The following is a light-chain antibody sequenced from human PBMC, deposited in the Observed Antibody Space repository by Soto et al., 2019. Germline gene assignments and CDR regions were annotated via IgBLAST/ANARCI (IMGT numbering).Light chain of an antibody. CDR2: EVT. V-gene: IGLV2-14*01. Sequence: QSALTQPASVSGSPGQSITISCTGTSGDIGGYNHVSWYQQHPGKAPKLIIYEVTDRPSGVSNRFSGSKSGNTASLTISGLRAEDEAKYYYSSNTNTNTSACVFGTGTKLTVL. J-gene: IGLJ1*01. CDR1: SGDIGGYNH. CDR3: SSNTNTNTSACV.